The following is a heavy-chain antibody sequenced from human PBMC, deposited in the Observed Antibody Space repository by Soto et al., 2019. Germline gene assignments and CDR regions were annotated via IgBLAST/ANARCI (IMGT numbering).Heavy chain of an antibody. CDR1: GGTFSNYG. D-gene: IGHD5-18*01. V-gene: IGHV1-69*13. J-gene: IGHJ6*02. CDR2: IMPIFGTT. Sequence: SVKVSCKASGGTFSNYGFSWVRQAPGQGLEWMGGIMPIFGTTNYAQTFQGRVTITADESTTTAYMELSSLRSEDTAVYYCAGGTALVTTSQDDFHYGMDVWGQGTTVTVSS. CDR3: AGGTALVTTSQDDFHYGMDV.